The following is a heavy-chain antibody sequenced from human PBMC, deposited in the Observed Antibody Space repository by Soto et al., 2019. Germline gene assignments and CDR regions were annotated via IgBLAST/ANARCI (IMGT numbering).Heavy chain of an antibody. CDR3: GYRKPTRAGFPFDS. CDR2: NDWGDNK. V-gene: IGHV2-5*02. CDR1: GFSLSTSGVG. J-gene: IGHJ5*01. Sequence: QITLKESGPTLVKPTQTLTLTCSFSGFSLSTSGVGVGWIRQPPGKALEWLALNDWGDNKWYSPSLKSRLTITNDTSINPVVLTMTNMDPVDTATHYCGYRKPTRAGFPFDSWGQGTLVTVSS. D-gene: IGHD3-10*01.